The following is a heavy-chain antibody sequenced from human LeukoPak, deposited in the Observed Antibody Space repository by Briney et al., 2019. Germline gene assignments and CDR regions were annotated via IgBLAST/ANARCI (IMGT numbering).Heavy chain of an antibody. J-gene: IGHJ4*02. CDR3: ARADYGDIEN. CDR1: GGSISNYY. Sequence: SETLSLTCSVSGGSISNYYWSWIRQPPGKGLEWIGYIYYSGSTNYNPSLKSRVTISVDTSKNQFSLKLSSVTAADTAVYYCARADYGDIENWGQGTLVTVSS. V-gene: IGHV4-59*01. CDR2: IYYSGST. D-gene: IGHD4-17*01.